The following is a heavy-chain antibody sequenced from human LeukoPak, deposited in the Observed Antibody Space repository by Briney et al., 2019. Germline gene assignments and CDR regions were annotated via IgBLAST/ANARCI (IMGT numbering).Heavy chain of an antibody. CDR2: ISGSGGST. J-gene: IGHJ4*02. Sequence: GVSLRLSCAASGFTFSSYAMSWVRQAPGKGLEWVSAISGSGGSTYYADSVKGRFTISRDNSKNTLYLQMNSLRAEDTAVYYCAKAWFGELFTSYWGQGTLVTVSS. CDR3: AKAWFGELFTSY. D-gene: IGHD3-10*01. V-gene: IGHV3-23*01. CDR1: GFTFSSYA.